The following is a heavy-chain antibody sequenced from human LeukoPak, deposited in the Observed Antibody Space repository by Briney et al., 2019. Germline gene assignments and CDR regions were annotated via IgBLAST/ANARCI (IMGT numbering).Heavy chain of an antibody. J-gene: IGHJ4*02. Sequence: SQTLSLTCTVSGGSISSGSYYWSWIRQPAGKGLEWIGRIYTSGSTNYNPSLKSRVTISVDTSKNQFSLKLSSVTAADTAVYYCARVVAVAGPGADYWGQGTLVTVSS. V-gene: IGHV4-61*02. CDR2: IYTSGST. CDR1: GGSISSGSYY. D-gene: IGHD6-19*01. CDR3: ARVVAVAGPGADY.